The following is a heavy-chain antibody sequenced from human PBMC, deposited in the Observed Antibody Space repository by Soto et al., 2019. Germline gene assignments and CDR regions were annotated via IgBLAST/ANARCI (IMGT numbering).Heavy chain of an antibody. CDR1: GGSISSGDYY. J-gene: IGHJ5*02. Sequence: SETLSLTCTVSGGSISSGDYYWSWIRQPPGKGLEWIGYIYYSGSTYYNPSLKSRVTISIDTSENQFSLKVNSVTAADTAVYYCARVGHISSWNPNWFDPWGQGTLVTVYS. CDR3: ARVGHISSWNPNWFDP. D-gene: IGHD6-13*01. CDR2: IYYSGST. V-gene: IGHV4-30-4*01.